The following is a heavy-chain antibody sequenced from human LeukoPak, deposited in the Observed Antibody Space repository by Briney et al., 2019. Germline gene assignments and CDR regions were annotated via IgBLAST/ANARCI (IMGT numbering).Heavy chain of an antibody. D-gene: IGHD5-12*01. CDR2: IYYSGST. J-gene: IGHJ4*02. V-gene: IGHV4-30-4*08. Sequence: SQTLSLTCTVSGGSISSGDYYWSWIRQPPGKGLEWIGYIYYSGSTYYNPSLKSRVTISVDTSKNQFSLKLSSVTAAGTAVYYCARGAMSGYVVDYWGQGTLVTVSS. CDR1: GGSISSGDYY. CDR3: ARGAMSGYVVDY.